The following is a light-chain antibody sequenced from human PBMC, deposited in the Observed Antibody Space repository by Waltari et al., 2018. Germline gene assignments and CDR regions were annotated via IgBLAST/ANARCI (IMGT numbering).Light chain of an antibody. V-gene: IGKV1-12*01. CDR3: QKADSFPPYT. CDR2: AAS. Sequence: DIQMTQSPSSVSASVGDTVTITCRASQDINNWLAWFQQKPGKTPKLLISAASSLRSGVPSRFSGSGFGTDFTLTISNLQPEEFAIYYCQKADSFPPYTFGQGTKVEIQ. J-gene: IGKJ2*01. CDR1: QDINNW.